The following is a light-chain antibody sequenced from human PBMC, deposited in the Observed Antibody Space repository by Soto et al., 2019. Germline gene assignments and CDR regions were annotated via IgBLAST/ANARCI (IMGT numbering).Light chain of an antibody. V-gene: IGKV3-11*01. J-gene: IGKJ2*02. CDR2: DAS. CDR3: QQRSNWPPWT. Sequence: EIVFTQSPATLSLSPGERATLSCRASQSVSSYLACYQQKPGQAPRLLIYDASNRATGIPARFSGSGSGTDFTLTISSLEPEDFAVYYCQQRSNWPPWTFGQGTKLEIK. CDR1: QSVSSY.